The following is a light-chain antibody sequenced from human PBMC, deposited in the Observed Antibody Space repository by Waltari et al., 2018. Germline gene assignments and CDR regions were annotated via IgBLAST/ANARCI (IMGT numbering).Light chain of an antibody. V-gene: IGLV2-14*03. Sequence: QSALTQPASVSGSPGQSITISCTGTSSDIGGYNYVSWYQQAPGNAHKLIIYDVSNRPSGVSSRVSGSKSGNTASLTISGLQAEDEANYYCSSYIDSSTLELFGGGTSLTVL. CDR2: DVS. CDR3: SSYIDSSTLEL. CDR1: SSDIGGYNY. J-gene: IGLJ2*01.